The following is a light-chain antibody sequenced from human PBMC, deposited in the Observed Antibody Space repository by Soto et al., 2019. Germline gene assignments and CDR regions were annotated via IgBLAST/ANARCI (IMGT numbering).Light chain of an antibody. V-gene: IGKV3-20*01. CDR2: GAS. Sequence: EIVVTQSPATLSLSPGERATLSCRASQSVSSYLAWYQQKPGQAPRLLIYGASSRATGIPDRFSGSGSGTDFTLTISRLEPEDFAVYYCHQYDSWTFGQGTKVDIK. J-gene: IGKJ1*01. CDR1: QSVSSY. CDR3: HQYDSWT.